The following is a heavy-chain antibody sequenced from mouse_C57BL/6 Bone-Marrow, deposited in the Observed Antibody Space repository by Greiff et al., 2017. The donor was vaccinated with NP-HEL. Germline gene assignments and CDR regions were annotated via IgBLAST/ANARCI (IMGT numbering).Heavy chain of an antibody. J-gene: IGHJ1*03. V-gene: IGHV3-6*01. CDR3: AREPRYYGSSYWYFDV. CDR2: ISYDGSN. Sequence: EVQLKESGPGLVKPSQSLSLTCSVTGYSIPSGYYWNWIRQFPGNKLEWMGYISYDGSNNYNPSLKNRISITRDTAKNQFCLKLNSVTTEDTATYYCAREPRYYGSSYWYFDVWGTGTTVTVSS. CDR1: GYSIPSGYY. D-gene: IGHD1-1*01.